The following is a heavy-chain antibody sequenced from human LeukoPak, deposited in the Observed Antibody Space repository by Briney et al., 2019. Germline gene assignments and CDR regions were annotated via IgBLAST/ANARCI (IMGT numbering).Heavy chain of an antibody. CDR1: GDSVSSNSAA. J-gene: IGHJ5*02. CDR3: ARDAGIAAAGTGRGWFDP. V-gene: IGHV6-1*01. Sequence: SQTLSLTCAISGDSVSSNSAAWNWIRQSPSRGLEWLGRTYYRSKWYNDYAVSVKSRITINPDTSKNQFSPQLNSVTPEDTAVYYCARDAGIAAAGTGRGWFDPWGQGTLVTVSS. CDR2: TYYRSKWYN. D-gene: IGHD6-13*01.